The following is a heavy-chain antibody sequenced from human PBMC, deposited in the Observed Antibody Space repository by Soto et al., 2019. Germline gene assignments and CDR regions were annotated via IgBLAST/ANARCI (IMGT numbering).Heavy chain of an antibody. CDR1: GFTFSDHQ. CDR2: TRNKANSYTT. Sequence: EVRLVESGGGLVQPGGSLRLSCAASGFTFSDHQMDWVRQAPGKGLEWVGRTRNKANSYTTEYAASVKGRFTISRDDSKNSLYLQMNSLKTEDTAVYYCARVVGAPNWFDPWGQGTLVTVSS. V-gene: IGHV3-72*01. J-gene: IGHJ5*02. D-gene: IGHD1-26*01. CDR3: ARVVGAPNWFDP.